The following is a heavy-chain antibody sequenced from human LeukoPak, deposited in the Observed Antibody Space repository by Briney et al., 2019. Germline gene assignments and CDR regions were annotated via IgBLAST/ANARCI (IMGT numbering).Heavy chain of an antibody. Sequence: SETLSLTCAVYGGSFSGYYWSWIRRPPGKGLEWIGEINHSGSTNYNPSLKSRVTISVDTPKNQFSLKLSSVTAADTAVYYCARGQRGGSYYLDRRFQPFDYWGQGTLVTVSS. CDR1: GGSFSGYY. CDR2: INHSGST. V-gene: IGHV4-34*01. CDR3: ARGQRGGSYYLDRRFQPFDY. J-gene: IGHJ4*02. D-gene: IGHD1-26*01.